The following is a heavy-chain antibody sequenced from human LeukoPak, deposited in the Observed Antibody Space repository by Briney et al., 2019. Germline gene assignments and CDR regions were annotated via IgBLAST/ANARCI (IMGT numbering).Heavy chain of an antibody. D-gene: IGHD3-16*01. J-gene: IGHJ4*02. CDR3: AKGYYDYVWGSYYFDY. CDR2: ISGSGGGT. V-gene: IGHV3-23*01. CDR1: GFTFSSYA. Sequence: QPGGSLRLSCAASGFTFSSYAMSWVRQAPGKGLEWVSAISGSGGGTYYADSVKGRFTISRDNSRDTLYLQMNSLRAEDTAVYYCAKGYYDYVWGSYYFDYWGQGTLVTVSS.